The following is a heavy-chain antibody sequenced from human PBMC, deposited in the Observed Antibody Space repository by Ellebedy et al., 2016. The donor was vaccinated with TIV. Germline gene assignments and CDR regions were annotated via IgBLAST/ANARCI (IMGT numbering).Heavy chain of an antibody. Sequence: SETLSLTXTVSGGSISSYYWSWIRQPPGKGLEWIGYIYYSGSTNYNPSLKSRVTISVDTSKNQFSLKLSSVTAADTAVYYCARDDVVVVTAIRDYYYYGMDVWGQGTTVTVSS. CDR2: IYYSGST. CDR1: GGSISSYY. J-gene: IGHJ6*02. V-gene: IGHV4-59*01. D-gene: IGHD2-21*02. CDR3: ARDDVVVVTAIRDYYYYGMDV.